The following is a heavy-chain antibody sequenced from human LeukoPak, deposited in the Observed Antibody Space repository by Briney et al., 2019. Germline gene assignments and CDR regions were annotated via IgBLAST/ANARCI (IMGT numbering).Heavy chain of an antibody. V-gene: IGHV3-74*01. D-gene: IGHD6-13*01. CDR1: GFTFSSYW. CDR2: INSDGSST. CDR3: AREIGSAARGR. J-gene: IGHJ4*02. Sequence: GGSLRLSCAASGFTFSSYWMHWVRQAPGEGLVWVSRINSDGSSTNYADSVKGRFTISRDNAKNSVYLQMNSLRAEDTAVYYCAREIGSAARGRWGQGTLVTVSS.